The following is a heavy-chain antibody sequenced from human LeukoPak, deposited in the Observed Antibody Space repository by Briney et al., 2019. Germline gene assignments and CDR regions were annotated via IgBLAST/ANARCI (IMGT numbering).Heavy chain of an antibody. Sequence: GGSLRLSCVASGFTFSDHAMNWVRQAPGKGLEWVSAISGNGAGTYYADNVKGRFTISRDSSKNTLYVHMNSLRAEDTAVYYCVRHDSSGYHYDQWGQGTLVTVSS. CDR2: ISGNGAGT. CDR3: VRHDSSGYHYDQ. CDR1: GFTFSDHA. D-gene: IGHD3-22*01. J-gene: IGHJ4*02. V-gene: IGHV3-23*01.